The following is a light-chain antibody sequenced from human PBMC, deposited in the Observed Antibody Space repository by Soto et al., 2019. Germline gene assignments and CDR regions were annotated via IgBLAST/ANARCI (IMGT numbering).Light chain of an antibody. CDR3: TSWTTSNSYV. V-gene: IGLV2-14*01. Sequence: QSALTQPAAVSGSPAQSITISCTGTNSDVGGYNYVSWYQQHPGKAPKLMIFDVSNRPSGVSNRFSGSKSGNTASLTISGLQAEDEADYYCTSWTTSNSYVFGTGTKDTVL. J-gene: IGLJ1*01. CDR1: NSDVGGYNY. CDR2: DVS.